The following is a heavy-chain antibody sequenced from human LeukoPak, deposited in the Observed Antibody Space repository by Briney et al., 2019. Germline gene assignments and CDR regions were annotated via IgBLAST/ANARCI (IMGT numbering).Heavy chain of an antibody. CDR3: AKGSSGRFSYFDL. D-gene: IGHD1-26*01. V-gene: IGHV3-23*01. J-gene: IGHJ2*01. CDR1: GFTFSSYA. Sequence: GGSLRLSCAASGFTFSSYAMSWVRQAPGKGLEWVSAISGSGGSTYYADSVRGRFTISRDNSKNTLYLQMNSLRAEDTAVYYCAKGSSGRFSYFDLWGRGTLVTVSS. CDR2: ISGSGGST.